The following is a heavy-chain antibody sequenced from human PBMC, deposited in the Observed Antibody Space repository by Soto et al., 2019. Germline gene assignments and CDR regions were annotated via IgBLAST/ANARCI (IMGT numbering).Heavy chain of an antibody. CDR2: IIPILGIA. Sequence: QVQLVQSGAEVKKPGSSVKVSCKASGGTFSSYTISWVRQAPGQGLEWMGRIIPILGIANYAQKFQGRVTITADKSTSTAYMELSSPRSEDTAVYYCARGLIAAAGRDYWGQGTLVTVSS. V-gene: IGHV1-69*02. CDR3: ARGLIAAAGRDY. CDR1: GGTFSSYT. J-gene: IGHJ4*02. D-gene: IGHD6-13*01.